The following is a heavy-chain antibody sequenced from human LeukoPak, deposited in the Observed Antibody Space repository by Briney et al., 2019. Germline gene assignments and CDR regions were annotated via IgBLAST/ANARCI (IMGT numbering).Heavy chain of an antibody. J-gene: IGHJ6*02. Sequence: PGGSLRLSCAASGFTFDDYAMHWVRRAPGKGLEWVSGISWNSGSVAYADSVKGRFTISRDNAKKSLYLQMNSLRAEDTALYYCAKDLSAMGPYGKDVWGQGTTVTVSS. CDR2: ISWNSGSV. CDR1: GFTFDDYA. V-gene: IGHV3-9*01. D-gene: IGHD5-18*01. CDR3: AKDLSAMGPYGKDV.